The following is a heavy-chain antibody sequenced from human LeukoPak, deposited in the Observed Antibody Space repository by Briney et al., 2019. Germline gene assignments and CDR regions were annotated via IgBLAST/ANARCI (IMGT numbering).Heavy chain of an antibody. V-gene: IGHV1-2*02. CDR1: GYTFTGYY. D-gene: IGHD6-19*01. J-gene: IGHJ4*02. CDR3: ARDPLPGYSSGWYLH. CDR2: INPNSGGT. Sequence: GASVKVSCKASGYTFTGYYMHWVRQAPGQGLEWMGWINPNSGGTNYAQKFQGRVTMTRDTSISTAYMELSRLRSDDTAVYYCARDPLPGYSSGWYLHWGQGTLVTVSS.